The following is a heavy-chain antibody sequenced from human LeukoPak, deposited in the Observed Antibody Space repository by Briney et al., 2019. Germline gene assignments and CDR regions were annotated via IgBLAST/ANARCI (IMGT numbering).Heavy chain of an antibody. CDR2: IKGDGTST. CDR3: AMDGLAAAADY. V-gene: IGHV3-74*01. J-gene: IGHJ4*02. D-gene: IGHD6-13*01. CDR1: GFTFSTHW. Sequence: PGGSLRLSCTVSGFTFSTHWMRWVRQAPGKGLVWVSHIKGDGTSTNYADSVKGRFTISRDNAKNTLFLQMNSLRAEDTAVYYCAMDGLAAAADYWGQGTLVTVSS.